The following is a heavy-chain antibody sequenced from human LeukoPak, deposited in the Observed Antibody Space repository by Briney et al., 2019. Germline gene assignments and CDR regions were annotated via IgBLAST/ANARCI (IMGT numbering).Heavy chain of an antibody. CDR1: GFTFSDYG. D-gene: IGHD2-21*02. CDR2: IGGRGGST. CDR3: ARVLRHIVAVTGYYYMDV. V-gene: IGHV3-23*01. Sequence: GGSLRLSCAASGFTFSDYGMSWVRQAPGKGLEWVSTIGGRGGSTYYADSVKGRFTISRDNSKNTLYLQMNSLRAEDTAVYYCARVLRHIVAVTGYYYMDVWGKGTTVTISS. J-gene: IGHJ6*03.